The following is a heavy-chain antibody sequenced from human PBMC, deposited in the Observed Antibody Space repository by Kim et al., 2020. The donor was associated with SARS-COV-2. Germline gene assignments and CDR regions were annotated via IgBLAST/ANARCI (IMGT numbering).Heavy chain of an antibody. D-gene: IGHD6-13*01. Sequence: KFQGRVTMTRNTSISTAYMELSSLRSEDTAVYYCARGSFRQQLTGSYYFDYWGQGTLVTVSS. CDR3: ARGSFRQQLTGSYYFDY. V-gene: IGHV1-8*01. J-gene: IGHJ4*02.